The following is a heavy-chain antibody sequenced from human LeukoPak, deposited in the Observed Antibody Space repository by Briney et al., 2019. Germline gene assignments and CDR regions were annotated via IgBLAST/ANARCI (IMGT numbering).Heavy chain of an antibody. CDR2: IYPGDSDT. Sequence: GESLKISCKGSGYSFTSYWIGWVRQIPGKGLEWMGIIYPGDSDTRYSPSFQGQVTISADKSISTAYLQWSSLKASDTAMYYCARHSPGYCSSTSCYVVGSYWGQGTLVTVSS. D-gene: IGHD2-2*01. V-gene: IGHV5-51*01. CDR3: ARHSPGYCSSTSCYVVGSY. J-gene: IGHJ4*02. CDR1: GYSFTSYW.